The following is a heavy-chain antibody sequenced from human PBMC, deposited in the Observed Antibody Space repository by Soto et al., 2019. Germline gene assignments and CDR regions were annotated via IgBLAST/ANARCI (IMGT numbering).Heavy chain of an antibody. V-gene: IGHV3-7*01. CDR2: VKQDGSDK. CDR3: ARTSGVVFDL. D-gene: IGHD3-10*01. Sequence: EVQLVESGGGLVQPGGSLRLSGIASGFTFSGYWMSWFRRPLGKGLERVANVKQDGSDKQYVDSVRGRLTISRDNAKNSVFLQMNFLRAEDTAVYYCARTSGVVFDLWGQGTMVTVSS. J-gene: IGHJ3*01. CDR1: GFTFSGYW.